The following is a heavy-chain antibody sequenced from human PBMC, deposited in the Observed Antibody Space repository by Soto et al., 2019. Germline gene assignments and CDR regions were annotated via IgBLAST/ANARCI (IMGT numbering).Heavy chain of an antibody. V-gene: IGHV1-46*01. J-gene: IGHJ6*01. CDR2: INPSGVST. D-gene: IGHD3-22*01. Sequence: GASVKVSFKASQYKFTNYFVHLFLHSPLQWLELMGIINPSGVSTNYARRFRGRVTMTRDTSTSTVYMELSSLRSEDTAVYYCARALYDTDSLHVGAKHRCYVMEVWGLGTTVTVSS. CDR3: ARALYDTDSLHVGAKHRCYVMEV. CDR1: QYKFTNYF.